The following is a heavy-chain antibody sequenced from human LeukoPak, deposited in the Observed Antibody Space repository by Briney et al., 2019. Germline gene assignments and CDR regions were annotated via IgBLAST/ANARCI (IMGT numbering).Heavy chain of an antibody. CDR3: ARDTGTYYDFWSGYLSYGMDV. CDR2: ISYDGSNK. D-gene: IGHD3-3*01. J-gene: IGHJ6*02. Sequence: GGSLRLSCAASGFTFVSYAMHWVRQASGKGLEWVALISYDGSNKYSADSVKGRFTISRDNSKNALYLQMNSLRADDTAVYYCARDTGTYYDFWSGYLSYGMDVWGQGTTVTVSS. V-gene: IGHV3-30-3*01. CDR1: GFTFVSYA.